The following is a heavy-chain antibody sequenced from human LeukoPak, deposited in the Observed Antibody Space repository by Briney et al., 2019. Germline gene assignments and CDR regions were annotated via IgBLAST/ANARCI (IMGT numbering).Heavy chain of an antibody. Sequence: SQTLSLTCAVYGVSFSGYYLSWIRQPPGKGLEWIGEINHSGSTNYNPSLKSRVTISVDTSKNQFSLKLSSVTAADTAVYYCARGATLPPVDTAMVNNWFDPWGQGTLVTVSS. D-gene: IGHD5-18*01. CDR3: ARGATLPPVDTAMVNNWFDP. CDR1: GVSFSGYY. CDR2: INHSGST. V-gene: IGHV4-34*01. J-gene: IGHJ5*02.